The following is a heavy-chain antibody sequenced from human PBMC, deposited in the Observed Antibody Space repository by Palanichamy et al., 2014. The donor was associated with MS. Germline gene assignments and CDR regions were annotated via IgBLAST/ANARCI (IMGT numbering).Heavy chain of an antibody. CDR3: AKDRQCSSISCQRFADV. V-gene: IGHV3-23*01. J-gene: IGHJ6*02. CDR2: ISGGGGSI. Sequence: EVQLLEVWGRLGTGLGGPVRLSCAASGFTFSSYAMSWVRPGLQGRGLEWVSGISGGGGSIYYADSVKGRFTISRDNSKNTLYLQMNSLRAEDTGVYFCAKDRQCSSISCQRFADVWGQGTTVTVSS. D-gene: IGHD2-2*01. CDR1: GFTFSSYA.